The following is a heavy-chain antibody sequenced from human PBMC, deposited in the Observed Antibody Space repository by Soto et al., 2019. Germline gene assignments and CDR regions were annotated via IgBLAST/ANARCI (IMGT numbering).Heavy chain of an antibody. CDR3: ARDFFDYADQPGYYGMDV. J-gene: IGHJ6*02. Sequence: EVQLVESGGGLVQPGGSLRLSCAASGFTFSSYWMHWVRQAPGKGLVWVSRINSGGSSTSYADSVKGRFTISRDNAKNTLYMQMNRLRAEDTAVYYSARDFFDYADQPGYYGMDVWGQGTTVTVSS. D-gene: IGHD4-17*01. V-gene: IGHV3-74*01. CDR2: INSGGSST. CDR1: GFTFSSYW.